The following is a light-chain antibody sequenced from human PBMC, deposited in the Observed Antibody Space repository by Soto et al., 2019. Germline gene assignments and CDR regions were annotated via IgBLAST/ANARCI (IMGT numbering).Light chain of an antibody. Sequence: QSSLTQPASVSGSPGQSITISCTGTSSDVGSYNLVSWYQQHPGKAPKLMIYEGSKRPSGVSNRFSGSKSGNTAPLTISGLQAEDEADYYCCSYAGSSTLVVFGGGTQLTVL. CDR1: SSDVGSYNL. CDR2: EGS. CDR3: CSYAGSSTLVV. V-gene: IGLV2-23*01. J-gene: IGLJ2*01.